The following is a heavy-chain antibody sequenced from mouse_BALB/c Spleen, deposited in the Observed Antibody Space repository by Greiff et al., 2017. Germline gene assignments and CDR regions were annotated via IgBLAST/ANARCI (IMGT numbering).Heavy chain of an antibody. J-gene: IGHJ2*01. CDR1: GFNIKDTY. Sequence: EVQLQQSGAELVKPGASVKLSCTASGFNIKDTYMHWVKQRPEQGLEWIGRIDPANGNTKYDPKFQGKATITADTSSNTAYLQLSSLTSEDTAVYYCARNYGSSPDYGGQGTTLTVSA. CDR2: IDPANGNT. CDR3: ARNYGSSPDY. V-gene: IGHV14-3*02. D-gene: IGHD1-1*01.